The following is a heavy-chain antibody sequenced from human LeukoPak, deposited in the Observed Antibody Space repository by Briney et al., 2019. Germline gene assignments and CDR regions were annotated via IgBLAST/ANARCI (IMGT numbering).Heavy chain of an antibody. CDR1: GLTHSRHW. Sequence: GGSLRLSCAASGLTHSRHWMSWVRQPPGRGLEWVAHIRQDGNWRHHEGSVEGRFTISRDNAKNSLYLQMNSLRVEDTAVYYCARFGDPSTTLDYWGQGTRVTVSS. V-gene: IGHV3-7*01. J-gene: IGHJ4*02. CDR2: IRQDGNWR. CDR3: ARFGDPSTTLDY. D-gene: IGHD3-16*01.